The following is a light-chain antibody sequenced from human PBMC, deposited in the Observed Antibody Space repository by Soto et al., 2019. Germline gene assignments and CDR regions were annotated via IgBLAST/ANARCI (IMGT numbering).Light chain of an antibody. Sequence: QAVVTQEPSFSVSPGGTVTLTCGLSSGSVSTNYYPSWYQQTPGQAPRTLIYSTNTRSSGVPDRFSGSNLGNKAALTVTGAQADDESDYYCVLYMCSGIWVFGGGTKVTVL. CDR1: SGSVSTNYY. J-gene: IGLJ3*02. V-gene: IGLV8-61*01. CDR2: STN. CDR3: VLYMCSGIWV.